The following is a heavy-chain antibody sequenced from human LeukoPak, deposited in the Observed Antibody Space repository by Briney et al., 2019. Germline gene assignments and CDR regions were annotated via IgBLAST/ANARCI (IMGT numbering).Heavy chain of an antibody. V-gene: IGHV4-59*08. CDR2: IYYSGST. J-gene: IGHJ6*03. Sequence: SETLSLTCTVSGGSISSYYWSWIRQPPGKGLEWIGYIYYSGSTNYNPSLKSRVTISVDTSKNQFSLKLSSVTAADTAVYYCARARYFDRPPSYYYYYMDVWGKGTTVTISS. CDR3: ARARYFDRPPSYYYYYMDV. CDR1: GGSISSYY. D-gene: IGHD3-9*01.